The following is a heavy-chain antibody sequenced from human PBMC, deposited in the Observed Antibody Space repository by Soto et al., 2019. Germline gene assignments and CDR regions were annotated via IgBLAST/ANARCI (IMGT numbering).Heavy chain of an antibody. Sequence: GXSVKVSCKASGYTFITSYYTHWVRQAPGQGLEWMGIINPTGTMTKYSERFQGRLTMTRDTSTSTDYMELSTLTSEDTAVYFCARDTGYDHDAFDIWGHGTMATVSS. CDR3: ARDTGYDHDAFDI. V-gene: IGHV1-46*01. J-gene: IGHJ3*02. CDR1: GYTFITSYY. CDR2: INPTGTMT. D-gene: IGHD5-12*01.